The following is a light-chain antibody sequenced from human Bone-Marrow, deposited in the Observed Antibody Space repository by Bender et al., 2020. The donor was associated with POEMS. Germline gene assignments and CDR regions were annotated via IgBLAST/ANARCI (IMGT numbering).Light chain of an antibody. Sequence: SSVLTQPPSVSVAPGQTATITCGGDTIGSHSVHWYQQRPGQAPGAVVFDDRDRPSGIPERFSGSSSGNTATLTISRVEAGDEADYYCQVWDSSDHAFFGPGTKVTVL. V-gene: IGLV3-21*02. CDR1: TIGSHS. CDR3: QVWDSSDHAF. J-gene: IGLJ1*01. CDR2: DDR.